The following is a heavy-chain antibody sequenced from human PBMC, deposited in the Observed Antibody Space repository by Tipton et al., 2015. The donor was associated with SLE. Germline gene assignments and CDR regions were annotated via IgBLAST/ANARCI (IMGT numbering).Heavy chain of an antibody. V-gene: IGHV3-23*04. CDR1: GFTVSSNY. J-gene: IGHJ4*02. D-gene: IGHD1-26*01. CDR2: ISGSGGST. CDR3: AKGFGSGSYMSLFDY. Sequence: QLVQSGGGLIQPGGSLRLSCAASGFTVSSNYMSWVRQAPGKGLEWVSAISGSGGSTYYADSVKGRFTISRDNSKNTLYLQMNSLRAEDTAVYYCAKGFGSGSYMSLFDYWGQGTLVTVSS.